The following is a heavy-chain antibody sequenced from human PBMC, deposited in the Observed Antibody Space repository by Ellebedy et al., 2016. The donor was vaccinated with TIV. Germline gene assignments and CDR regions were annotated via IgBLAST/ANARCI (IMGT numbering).Heavy chain of an antibody. J-gene: IGHJ4*02. CDR1: GFTFSNYA. D-gene: IGHD3-3*01. Sequence: PGGSLRLSCSASGFTFSNYAMHWVRQAPGKGLEYVSAISSNGGSSFYAGSVRGRFTISRDSSRNTLYLQMNSLTTEDAAVYYCVKDPSDDFWSGYAYYFHYWGQGTLVTVSS. V-gene: IGHV3-64D*06. CDR3: VKDPSDDFWSGYAYYFHY. CDR2: ISSNGGSS.